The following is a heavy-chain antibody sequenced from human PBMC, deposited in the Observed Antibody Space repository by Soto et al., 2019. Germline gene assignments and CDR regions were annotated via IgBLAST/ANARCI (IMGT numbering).Heavy chain of an antibody. CDR1: GGSISSSSYY. CDR3: GSGFGDPHNWFDP. Sequence: QLQLQESGPGLVKPSETLSLTCTVSGGSISSSSYYWGWIRQPPGKGLEWIGSIYYSGSTYYNPSLKSRVTLPVDTSKNQFSLKLSSVTAADTAVYYCGSGFGDPHNWFDPWGQGTLVTVSS. V-gene: IGHV4-39*01. D-gene: IGHD3-10*01. J-gene: IGHJ5*02. CDR2: IYYSGST.